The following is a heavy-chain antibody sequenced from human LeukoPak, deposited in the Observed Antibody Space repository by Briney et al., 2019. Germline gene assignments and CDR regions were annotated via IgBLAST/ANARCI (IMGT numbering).Heavy chain of an antibody. V-gene: IGHV4-34*01. CDR1: GGSFSGYY. Sequence: PSETLSLTCAVYGGSFSGYYWSWIRQPPGKGLEWIGSIYYSGSTYYNPSLKSRVSISVDTSKNEFSLLVHSVTAADTAVYYCARRGITYSTSFFDYWGQGNLVTVSS. CDR3: ARRGITYSTSFFDY. J-gene: IGHJ4*02. D-gene: IGHD2-2*01. CDR2: IYYSGST.